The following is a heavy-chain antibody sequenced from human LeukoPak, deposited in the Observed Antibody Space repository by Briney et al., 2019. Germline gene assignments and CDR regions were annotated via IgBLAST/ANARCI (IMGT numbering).Heavy chain of an antibody. CDR3: AKDSFSGYGFFDY. CDR1: GFMFSNYW. V-gene: IGHV3-7*01. J-gene: IGHJ4*02. CDR2: IKKDGSDK. Sequence: GGSLRLSCAASGFMFSNYWMSWVRQAPGKGPEWVGDIKKDGSDKYYVGSVKGRFTISRDNAKNTLYLQMNSLRAEDTAVYYCAKDSFSGYGFFDYWGQGTLVTVSS. D-gene: IGHD5-12*01.